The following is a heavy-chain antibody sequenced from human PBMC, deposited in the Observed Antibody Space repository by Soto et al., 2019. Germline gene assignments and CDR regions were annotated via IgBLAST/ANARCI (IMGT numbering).Heavy chain of an antibody. Sequence: QVQLQESGPGLVKPSETLSLTCTVSGGSISSYYWSWIRQPPGKGLEWIGYIYYSGSTNYNPSLTSRVTISVDTSKNQFSLKLSSVTAADTAVYYCARATNYDILTGYYKGFGWYFDYWGQGTLVTVSS. J-gene: IGHJ4*02. CDR3: ARATNYDILTGYYKGFGWYFDY. V-gene: IGHV4-59*01. D-gene: IGHD3-9*01. CDR1: GGSISSYY. CDR2: IYYSGST.